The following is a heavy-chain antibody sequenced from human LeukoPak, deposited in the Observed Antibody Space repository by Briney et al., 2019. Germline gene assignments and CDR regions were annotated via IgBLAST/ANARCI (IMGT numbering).Heavy chain of an antibody. CDR3: ARDPSYGGNSPFDY. Sequence: GGSLRLSCAASGFSFSTYAIHWVRQAPGKRLEWVADISYDGSNKYYADSVKGRFTISRDNSKNTLYLQMNSLRAEDTAVYYCARDPSYGGNSPFDYWGQGTLVTVSS. V-gene: IGHV3-30*04. CDR2: ISYDGSNK. CDR1: GFSFSTYA. D-gene: IGHD4-23*01. J-gene: IGHJ4*02.